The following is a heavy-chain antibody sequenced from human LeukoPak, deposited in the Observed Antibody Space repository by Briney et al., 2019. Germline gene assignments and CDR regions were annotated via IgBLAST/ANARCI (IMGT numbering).Heavy chain of an antibody. CDR2: IYYSGST. CDR1: GGSINNYNYY. J-gene: IGHJ5*02. D-gene: IGHD3-22*01. Sequence: SETLSLTCTVSGGSINNYNYYWGWIRQPPGKGLEWIGSIYYSGSTYHNPSLKSRVTISVDTSKNQFSLRLSSVTAADTAVYYCARQVFPSSSITMIISWFDPWGQGTLVTVSS. V-gene: IGHV4-39*01. CDR3: ARQVFPSSSITMIISWFDP.